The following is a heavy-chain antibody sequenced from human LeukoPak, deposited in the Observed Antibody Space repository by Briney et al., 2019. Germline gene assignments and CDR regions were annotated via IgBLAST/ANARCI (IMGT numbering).Heavy chain of an antibody. CDR2: ISSSSSYI. J-gene: IGHJ4*02. CDR1: GFTFSSYS. Sequence: GGSLRLSCAASGFTFSSYSMNWVRQAPGKGLEWVSSISSSSSYIYYADSVKGRFTISRDNAKNSVYLQMNSLRVEDTAVYYCARVGQQLLAFDQWGQGTLVIISS. CDR3: ARVGQQLLAFDQ. D-gene: IGHD6-13*01. V-gene: IGHV3-21*06.